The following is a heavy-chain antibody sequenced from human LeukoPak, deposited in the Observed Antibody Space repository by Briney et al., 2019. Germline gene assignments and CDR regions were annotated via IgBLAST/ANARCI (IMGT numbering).Heavy chain of an antibody. V-gene: IGHV4-39*07. J-gene: IGHJ4*02. D-gene: IGHD6-13*01. CDR1: GGSITSSSYY. CDR3: AGDRAAAAADY. CDR2: IYYSGST. Sequence: PSETLSLTCTVSGGSITSSSYYWGWIRQPPGKGLEWIGSIYYSGSTYYNPSLKSRVTISVDTSKNQFSLKLSSVTAADTAVYYCAGDRAAAAADYWGQGTLVTVSS.